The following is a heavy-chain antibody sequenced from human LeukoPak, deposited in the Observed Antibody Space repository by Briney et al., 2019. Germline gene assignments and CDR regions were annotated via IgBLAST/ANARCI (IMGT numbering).Heavy chain of an antibody. D-gene: IGHD3-22*01. Sequence: SETLSLTCTVSGASISSYYWSRIRQPPGKGLEWIGDIYYSGSIKYNPSLKSRVTMSVDTSKNQFSLKLSSVTAADTAIYYCARENPSGYYNRPIDYWGQGTLVTVSS. CDR3: ARENPSGYYNRPIDY. CDR1: GASISSYY. V-gene: IGHV4-59*01. J-gene: IGHJ4*02. CDR2: IYYSGSI.